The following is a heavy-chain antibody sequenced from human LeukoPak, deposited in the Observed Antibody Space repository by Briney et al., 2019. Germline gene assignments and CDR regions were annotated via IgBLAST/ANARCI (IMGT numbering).Heavy chain of an antibody. CDR3: ARTFHCSSTSCRYP. J-gene: IGHJ5*02. CDR2: INPNSGGT. V-gene: IGHV1-2*02. CDR1: GYTFTGYY. Sequence: ASVKVSCKASGYTFTGYYMHWVRQAPGQGLEWRGWINPNSGGTNYAQKFQGRVTMTRDTSISTAYMELSRLRSDDTAVYYCARTFHCSSTSCRYPWGQGTLVTVSS. D-gene: IGHD2-2*01.